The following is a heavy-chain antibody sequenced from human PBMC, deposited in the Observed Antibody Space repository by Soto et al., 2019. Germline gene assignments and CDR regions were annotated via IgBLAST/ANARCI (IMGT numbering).Heavy chain of an antibody. D-gene: IGHD6-19*01. CDR1: GGSITRNNHF. V-gene: IGHV4-39*01. J-gene: IGHJ4*02. Sequence: QLQLQESGPGLVKASETLSLTCTVSGGSITRNNHFWGWIRQSPGKGLEWIGSIQYGGTTNYNPSLKRRVIMSAETSKNQCSLMMNSVTAADTAVYYCARLGSSGWYQGSYFDYWGQGTLVTVSS. CDR2: IQYGGTT. CDR3: ARLGSSGWYQGSYFDY.